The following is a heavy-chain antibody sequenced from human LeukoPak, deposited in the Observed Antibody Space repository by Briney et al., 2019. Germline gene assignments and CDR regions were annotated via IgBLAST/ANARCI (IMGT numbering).Heavy chain of an antibody. CDR3: ARLRVTANWFDP. J-gene: IGHJ5*02. V-gene: IGHV3-23*01. CDR1: GFTFSSYA. Sequence: GGSLRPSCAASGFTFSSYAMSWVRQAPGKGLEWVSAISGSGGSTYYADSVKGRFTISRDNSKNTLYLQMNSLRAEDTAVYYCARLRVTANWFDPWGQGTLVTVSA. CDR2: ISGSGGST. D-gene: IGHD2-21*02.